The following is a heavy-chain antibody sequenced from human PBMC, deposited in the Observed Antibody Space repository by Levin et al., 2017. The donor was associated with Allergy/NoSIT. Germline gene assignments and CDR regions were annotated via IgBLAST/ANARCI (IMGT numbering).Heavy chain of an antibody. D-gene: IGHD1-26*01. V-gene: IGHV4-4*02. J-gene: IGHJ4*02. Sequence: SETLSLTCVVSGGSISTNNWWSWVRQAPGKGLEWIGEFYHTGSTNYNPTLKSRVIMSVDTSENQFSLNLRSVTAADTALYYCAREKGAGTYKGFDYWGQGALVTVSS. CDR1: GGSISTNNW. CDR3: AREKGAGTYKGFDY. CDR2: FYHTGST.